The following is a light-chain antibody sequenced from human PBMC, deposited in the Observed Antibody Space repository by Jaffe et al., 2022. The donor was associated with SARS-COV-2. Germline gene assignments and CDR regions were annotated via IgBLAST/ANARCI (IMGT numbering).Light chain of an antibody. CDR2: DTT. Sequence: QAVVTQEPSLTVSPGGTVTLTCGSSTGPVTTDHFPYWFQQKPGQVPSTLIFDTTSSHSWTPARFSGSLLGGKAALTLSGARPEDEGDYYCMLSFGPDRPLVIGGGTKLTVL. CDR3: MLSFGPDRPLV. CDR1: TGPVTTDHF. J-gene: IGLJ2*01. V-gene: IGLV7-46*01.